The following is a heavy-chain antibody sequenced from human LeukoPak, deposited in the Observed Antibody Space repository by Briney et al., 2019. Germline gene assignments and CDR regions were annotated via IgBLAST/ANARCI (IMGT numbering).Heavy chain of an antibody. V-gene: IGHV1-3*02. CDR3: ARGYSSGWDTYYMDV. CDR2: SNAGNGNT. Sequence: ASVKVSCKASGYTFTSYAMHWVRQAPGQRLEWMGWSNAGNGNTKYSQEFQGRVTITRDTSASTAYMELSSLRSEDMAVYYCARGYSSGWDTYYMDVWGKGTTVTVSS. J-gene: IGHJ6*03. D-gene: IGHD6-19*01. CDR1: GYTFTSYA.